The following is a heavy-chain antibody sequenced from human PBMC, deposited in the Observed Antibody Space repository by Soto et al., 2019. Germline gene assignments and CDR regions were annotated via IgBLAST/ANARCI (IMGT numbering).Heavy chain of an antibody. CDR2: INAGNGDT. D-gene: IGHD2-2*02. J-gene: IGHJ6*02. CDR1: GYTFSTYT. Sequence: GASVKGSFKASGYTFSTYTMHWLRQAPGQRLEWMGWINAGNGDTKYSQKFQGRVTITGDTSASTAYMELSSLRSEDTAVYYCARGVVPSALLHDMDVWGQGTTVTVSS. CDR3: ARGVVPSALLHDMDV. V-gene: IGHV1-3*01.